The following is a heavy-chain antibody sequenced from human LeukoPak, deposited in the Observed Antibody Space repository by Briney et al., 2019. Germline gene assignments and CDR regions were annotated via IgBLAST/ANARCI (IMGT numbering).Heavy chain of an antibody. CDR2: ISGSGGST. J-gene: IGHJ4*02. V-gene: IGHV3-23*01. D-gene: IGHD5-24*01. CDR1: GFTFSSYA. CDR3: AKDLRATPLPLFDY. Sequence: GGSLRLSCAASGFTFSSYAMSWVRQAPGKGLEWVSAISGSGGSTYYADSVKGRFTISRDNSKNTLYLQMNSLRAEDMAVYYCAKDLRATPLPLFDYWGQGTLVTVSS.